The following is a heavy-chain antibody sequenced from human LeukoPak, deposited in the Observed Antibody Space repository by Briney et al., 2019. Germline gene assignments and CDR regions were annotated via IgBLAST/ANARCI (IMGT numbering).Heavy chain of an antibody. Sequence: SETLSLTCAVYGGSFSGYYWGWIRQPPGKGLEWIGEINHSGSTNYNPSLKSRVTMSVDTSKNQFSLRLSSVTDADTAIYYCTARGEQPYPNWFDPWGQGTLVTVSS. J-gene: IGHJ5*02. CDR3: TARGEQPYPNWFDP. V-gene: IGHV4-34*01. D-gene: IGHD1-26*01. CDR1: GGSFSGYY. CDR2: INHSGST.